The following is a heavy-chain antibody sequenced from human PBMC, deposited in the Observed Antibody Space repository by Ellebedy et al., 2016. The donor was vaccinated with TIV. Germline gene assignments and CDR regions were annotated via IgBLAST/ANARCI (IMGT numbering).Heavy chain of an antibody. V-gene: IGHV3-15*01. CDR3: TTDEMDRIVGATNFDY. Sequence: GESLKISCAASGFTFSSYAMSWVRQAPGKGLEWVGRIKSKTAGGTTDYAAPVKGRFTISRDDSKNTLYLQMNRLKTEDTAVYYCTTDEMDRIVGATNFDYWGQGTLVTVSS. CDR1: GFTFSSYA. J-gene: IGHJ4*02. CDR2: IKSKTAGGTT. D-gene: IGHD1-26*01.